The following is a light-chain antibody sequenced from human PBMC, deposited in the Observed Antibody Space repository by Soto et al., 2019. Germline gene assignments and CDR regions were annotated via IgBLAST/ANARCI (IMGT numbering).Light chain of an antibody. Sequence: DIQMTQSPSTLSASVGDRVTITCRASQSLSRWLAWYQQKPGKAPKLLIYDASILETGIPSRFGVSGSVTDSTPAITSLQPEDIATYYCQKYDSLPLTFGPGTKVDIK. CDR2: DAS. CDR3: QKYDSLPLT. V-gene: IGKV1-5*01. CDR1: QSLSRW. J-gene: IGKJ3*01.